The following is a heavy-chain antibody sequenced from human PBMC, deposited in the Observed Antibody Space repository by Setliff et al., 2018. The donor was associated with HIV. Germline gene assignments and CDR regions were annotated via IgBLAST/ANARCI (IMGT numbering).Heavy chain of an antibody. CDR2: FDPEDGER. CDR3: VVAAAGTSSYY. D-gene: IGHD6-13*01. CDR1: GYTLTEFS. J-gene: IGHJ4*02. V-gene: IGHV1-24*01. Sequence: ASVKVSCKVSGYTLTEFSIHWVRQAPGKGLEWMGGFDPEDGERIYAQKFQGRVTMTEDTSTDTAYMELSSLKSEDTAIYYCVVAAAGTSSYYWGQGTLVTVSS.